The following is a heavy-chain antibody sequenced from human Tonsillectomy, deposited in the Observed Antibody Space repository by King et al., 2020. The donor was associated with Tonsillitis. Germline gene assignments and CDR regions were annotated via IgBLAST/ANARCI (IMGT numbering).Heavy chain of an antibody. Sequence: QLQESGPGLVKPSETLSLTCTVSGGSISSYYWSWIRQPPGKGLEWIGYIYYSGSTNYNPSLKSRVTISVDTSKNQFALKLSSVTAADTAVYYCARNVDDYGDYENYYGMDVWGQGTTVTVSS. CDR1: GGSISSYY. CDR2: IYYSGST. V-gene: IGHV4-59*01. D-gene: IGHD4-17*01. J-gene: IGHJ6*02. CDR3: ARNVDDYGDYENYYGMDV.